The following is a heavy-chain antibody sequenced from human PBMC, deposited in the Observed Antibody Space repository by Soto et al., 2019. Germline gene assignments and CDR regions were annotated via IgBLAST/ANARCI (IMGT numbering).Heavy chain of an antibody. D-gene: IGHD4-17*01. Sequence: GGSLRLSCTVSGFIFGDYAMSWFRQAPGKGLEWVGFIRSNTYGGTTEYAASVKGRFSISRDDSKSIAYLQMNSLKTEDTAVYYCSRANSMTTVTTSFFYGMDVWGQGTTVTVSS. CDR3: SRANSMTTVTTSFFYGMDV. J-gene: IGHJ6*02. V-gene: IGHV3-49*03. CDR1: GFIFGDYA. CDR2: IRSNTYGGTT.